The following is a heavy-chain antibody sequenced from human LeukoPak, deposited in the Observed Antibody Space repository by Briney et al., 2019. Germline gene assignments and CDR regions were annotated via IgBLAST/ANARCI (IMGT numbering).Heavy chain of an antibody. CDR2: LSYNGNKM. CDR1: GFDFHNYV. CDR3: ASEVEMATSSS. V-gene: IGHV3-30-3*01. J-gene: IGHJ4*02. D-gene: IGHD5-24*01. Sequence: GGSLRLSCAASGFDFHNYVIHWVRQAPGKGLEWVAVLSYNGNKMYYAGSVEGRFTISRDNSKNTLYLQMNSLRAEDTAVYYCASEVEMATSSSWGQGTLVTDSS.